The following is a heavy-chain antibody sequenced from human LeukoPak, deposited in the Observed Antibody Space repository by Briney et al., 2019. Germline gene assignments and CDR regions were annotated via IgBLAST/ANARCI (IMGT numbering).Heavy chain of an antibody. J-gene: IGHJ4*02. CDR2: IYYSGST. D-gene: IGHD3-10*01. Sequence: SETLSLTCTVSGDSVNSGCYYWSWIRQPPGKGLEWIGNIYYSGSTNYTPSLRSRVTISLDTSKNQFSLKLSSVTAADTAVYYCASGDFDNWGQGTLVTVSS. V-gene: IGHV4-61*01. CDR1: GDSVNSGCYY. CDR3: ASGDFDN.